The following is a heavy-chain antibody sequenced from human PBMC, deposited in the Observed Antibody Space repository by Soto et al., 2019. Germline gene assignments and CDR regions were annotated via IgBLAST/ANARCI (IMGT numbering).Heavy chain of an antibody. CDR2: IGPESGAT. CDR1: GYTFTGHY. CDR3: GRGRSGQVVVFY. Sequence: ASVKVSCKASGYTFTGHYIHWVRQAPEQGPEWMGEIGPESGATRYAQKFQGRVTMTRDTSITTVCMELKNLSPDDTAVYYCGRGRSGQVVVFYWGQGTPVTVSS. J-gene: IGHJ4*02. D-gene: IGHD3-22*01. V-gene: IGHV1-2*02.